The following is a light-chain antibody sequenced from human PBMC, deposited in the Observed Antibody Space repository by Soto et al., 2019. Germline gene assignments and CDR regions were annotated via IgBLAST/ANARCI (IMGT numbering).Light chain of an antibody. J-gene: IGLJ2*01. CDR1: SSDVGGYNY. CDR2: EVT. V-gene: IGLV2-8*01. Sequence: QSALTQPPSASGPPGQSVAISCTGTSSDVGGYNYVSWYQQHPGKAPKLMIYEVTKRPSGVPDRFSGSKSGNTASLTVSGLQAEDEADYYCSSSAGSNNLVFGGGTQLTVL. CDR3: SSSAGSNNLV.